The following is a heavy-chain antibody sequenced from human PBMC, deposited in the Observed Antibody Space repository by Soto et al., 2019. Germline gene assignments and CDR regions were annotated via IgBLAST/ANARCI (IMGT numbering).Heavy chain of an antibody. CDR3: ARGVVVVAATRGIWFDP. D-gene: IGHD2-15*01. J-gene: IGHJ5*02. CDR1: GFTFSSYG. V-gene: IGHV3-21*05. Sequence: PGGSLRLSCAASGFTFSSYGMHWVRQAPGKGLEWVSFICSSSSYIYYADSVKGRFTISRDNAKNSLYLQMNSLRAEDTAVYYCARGVVVVAATRGIWFDPWGQGTLVTVSS. CDR2: ICSSSSYI.